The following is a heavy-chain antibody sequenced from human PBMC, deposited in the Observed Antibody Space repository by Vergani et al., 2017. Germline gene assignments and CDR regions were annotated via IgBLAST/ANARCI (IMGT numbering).Heavy chain of an antibody. J-gene: IGHJ5*02. D-gene: IGHD3-9*01. CDR2: IIPILGIA. CDR1: GGTFSSYT. V-gene: IGHV1-69*08. CDR3: ARDGGAPEKYFDWLVPSINWFDP. Sequence: QVQLVQSGAEVKKPGSSVKVSCKASGGTFSSYTISWVRQAPGQGLEWMGRIIPILGIANYAQKFQGRVTITADKSTSTAYMELSSLRSEDTAVYYCARDGGAPEKYFDWLVPSINWFDPWGQGTLVTVSS.